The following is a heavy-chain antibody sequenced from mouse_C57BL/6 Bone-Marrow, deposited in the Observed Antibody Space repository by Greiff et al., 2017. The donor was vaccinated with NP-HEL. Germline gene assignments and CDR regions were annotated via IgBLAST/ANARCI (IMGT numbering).Heavy chain of an antibody. CDR3: ASYYYGSSSFDY. V-gene: IGHV1-72*01. CDR2: IDPNSGGT. J-gene: IGHJ2*01. Sequence: QVQLQQPGAELVKPGASVKLSCKASGYTFTSYLMHWVKQRPGRGLEWIGRIDPNSGGTKYNEKFKSKATLTVDKPSSTANMQLNSLTSKDSAVYYCASYYYGSSSFDYLGQGTTLTVSS. D-gene: IGHD1-1*01. CDR1: GYTFTSYL.